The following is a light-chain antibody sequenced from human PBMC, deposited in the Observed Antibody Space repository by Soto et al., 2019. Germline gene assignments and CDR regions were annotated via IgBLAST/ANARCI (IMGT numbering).Light chain of an antibody. Sequence: EIVLTQSPATLSLSPGERATLSCRASQSVSSYLAWYQQRPGQAPRLLIYDASNRATGIPARFSGSGSGTDFTLTISSLEPEDFAVYYCQQLSNWPHTFGGGTKVEIK. J-gene: IGKJ4*01. V-gene: IGKV3-11*01. CDR1: QSVSSY. CDR2: DAS. CDR3: QQLSNWPHT.